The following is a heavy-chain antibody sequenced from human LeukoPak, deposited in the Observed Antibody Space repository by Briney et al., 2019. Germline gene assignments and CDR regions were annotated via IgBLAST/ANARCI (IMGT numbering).Heavy chain of an antibody. CDR3: ASPIHDYDDTMRDY. J-gene: IGHJ4*02. CDR2: INDSGGT. D-gene: IGHD4-17*01. Sequence: PSETLSLTCAVYGGTFSRYYWSWIRQPPGKGLEWIGEINDSGGTYYNPSLKSRVTISVDTSKNQFSLKLSSVTAADTAVYYCASPIHDYDDTMRDYWGQGTLVTVS. V-gene: IGHV4-34*01. CDR1: GGTFSRYY.